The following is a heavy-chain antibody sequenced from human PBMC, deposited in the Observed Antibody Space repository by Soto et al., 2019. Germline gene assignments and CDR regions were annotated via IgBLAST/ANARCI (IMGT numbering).Heavy chain of an antibody. D-gene: IGHD5-18*01. Sequence: SETLSLTCTVSGGSISSYYWSWIRQPAGKGLEWIGRIYTSGSTNYNPSLKSRVTMSVDTSKNQFSLKLSSVTAADTAVYYCARGPGYSCGFPYYFDYWGQGTLVTVSS. CDR1: GGSISSYY. CDR2: IYTSGST. V-gene: IGHV4-4*07. CDR3: ARGPGYSCGFPYYFDY. J-gene: IGHJ4*02.